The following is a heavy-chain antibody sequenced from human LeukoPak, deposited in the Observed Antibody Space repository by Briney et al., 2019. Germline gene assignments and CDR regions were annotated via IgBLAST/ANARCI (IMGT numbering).Heavy chain of an antibody. J-gene: IGHJ4*02. Sequence: GGSLRLSCEASGFTFSDYYLGWIRQAPGKGLEWISYISGSSSHINYADSVKGRFTISRDNAKNSLYLQMNSLRDDDTAIYYCARVRGPTVETMYFDYWGQGTPVTVSS. CDR1: GFTFSDYY. CDR3: ARVRGPTVETMYFDY. CDR2: ISGSSSHI. V-gene: IGHV3-11*06. D-gene: IGHD4-23*01.